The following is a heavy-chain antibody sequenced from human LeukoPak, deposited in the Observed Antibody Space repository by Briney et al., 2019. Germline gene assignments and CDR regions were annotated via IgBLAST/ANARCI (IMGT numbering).Heavy chain of an antibody. J-gene: IGHJ6*03. CDR3: ARAPGIAALLMDV. Sequence: SVKVSCKASGGTFSSYAISWVRQAPGQGLEWMGGIIPIFGTANYAQKFQGRVTITAVESTSTAYMELSSLRSEDTAVYYCARAPGIAALLMDVWGKGTTVTVSS. V-gene: IGHV1-69*13. CDR1: GGTFSSYA. CDR2: IIPIFGTA. D-gene: IGHD6-6*01.